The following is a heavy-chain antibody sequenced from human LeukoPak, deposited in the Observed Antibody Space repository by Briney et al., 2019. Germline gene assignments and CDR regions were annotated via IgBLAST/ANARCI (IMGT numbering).Heavy chain of an antibody. CDR1: GGSFSGYY. V-gene: IGHV4-34*01. CDR2: INHSGST. J-gene: IGHJ5*02. D-gene: IGHD2-15*01. Sequence: SETLSLTCAVYGGSFSGYYWSWIRQPPGKGLEWIGEINHSGSTNYNPSLKSRVTISVDTSKNQFSLKLSSVTAADTAVYYCARGRGTRAQIVVVAAYYGNGWLDPWGQGTLVTVSS. CDR3: ARGRGTRAQIVVVAAYYGNGWLDP.